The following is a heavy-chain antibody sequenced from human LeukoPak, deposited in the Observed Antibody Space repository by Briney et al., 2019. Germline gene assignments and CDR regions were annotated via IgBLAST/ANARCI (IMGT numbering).Heavy chain of an antibody. V-gene: IGHV3-21*01. CDR3: ARVVRLTYYYYYMDV. J-gene: IGHJ6*03. CDR2: ISSSSSYI. CDR1: GFTFSSYS. Sequence: GGSLRLSCAASGFTFSSYSMNWVRQAPGKGLAWVSSISSSSSYIYYADSVKGRFTISRDNAKNSLYLQMNSLRAEDTAVYYCARVVRLTYYYYYMDVWGKGTTVTVSS.